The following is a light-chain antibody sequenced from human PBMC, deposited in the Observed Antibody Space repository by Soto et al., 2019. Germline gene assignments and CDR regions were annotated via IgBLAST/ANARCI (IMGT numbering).Light chain of an antibody. CDR3: QQLNSYPRT. J-gene: IGKJ4*01. CDR2: AAS. V-gene: IGKV1-9*01. CDR1: QGISSY. Sequence: DIQLTQSPSFLSASIGDRVTITCRASQGISSYLAWYQQKPGKAPKLLIYAASTLQSGVPSRFSGSGSGTEFTLTISSLQTEDFATYYCQQLNSYPRTFGGGTKVEIK.